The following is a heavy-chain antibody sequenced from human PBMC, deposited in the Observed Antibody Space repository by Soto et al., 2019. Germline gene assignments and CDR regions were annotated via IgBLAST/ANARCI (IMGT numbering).Heavy chain of an antibody. CDR1: GGSISSRSYY. D-gene: IGHD4-17*01. CDR2: IYYSGST. J-gene: IGHJ4*02. V-gene: IGHV4-39*01. Sequence: SSETLSLTCTVFGGSISSRSYYWGWIRQPPGKGLEWIGSIYYSGSTYYNPSLKSRVTISVDTSKNQFSLKLSSVTAADTAVYYCARLMTTVTSYFDYWGQGTLVTVSS. CDR3: ARLMTTVTSYFDY.